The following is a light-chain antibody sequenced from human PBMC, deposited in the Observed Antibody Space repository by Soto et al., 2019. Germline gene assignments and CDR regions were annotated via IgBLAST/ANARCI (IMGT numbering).Light chain of an antibody. CDR3: SSYAGTNNLV. Sequence: QSALTQPPSASGSPGQSVTISCTGTSGDVGGYSSVSWYQHHPGKAPKLMIYQVSKRPSGVPDRFSGSKSGNTASLTVSGLQAEDEADYYCSSYAGTNNLVFGGGTKLTVL. V-gene: IGLV2-8*01. CDR1: SGDVGGYSS. CDR2: QVS. J-gene: IGLJ3*02.